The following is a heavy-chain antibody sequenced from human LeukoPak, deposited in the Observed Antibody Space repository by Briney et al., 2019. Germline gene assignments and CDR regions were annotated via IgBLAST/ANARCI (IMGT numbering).Heavy chain of an antibody. Sequence: PSETLSLTSTVSGGSISSYYWSWIRQPPGKGLEWIGYIYYSGSTNYNPSLKSRVTISVDTSKNQFSLKLSSVTAADTAVYYCAKRDLTTEFDYWGQGTLVTVPS. D-gene: IGHD4-17*01. CDR2: IYYSGST. CDR1: GGSISSYY. CDR3: AKRDLTTEFDY. V-gene: IGHV4-59*01. J-gene: IGHJ4*02.